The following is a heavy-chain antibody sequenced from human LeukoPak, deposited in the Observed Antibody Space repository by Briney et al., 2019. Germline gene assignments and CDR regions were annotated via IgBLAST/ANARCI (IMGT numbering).Heavy chain of an antibody. CDR3: AKDTASSWWYFDL. D-gene: IGHD5-18*01. CDR1: GFTFDDYA. J-gene: IGHJ2*01. CDR2: IGGSGSTT. V-gene: IGHV3-23*01. Sequence: PGGSLRLSCAASGFTFDDYAMSWVRQAPGKGLEWVSAIGGSGSTTYYADSVKGRFTISRDNSKNTLYLQMNSLRAEDTAVYYCAKDTASSWWYFDLWGRGTLVTVSS.